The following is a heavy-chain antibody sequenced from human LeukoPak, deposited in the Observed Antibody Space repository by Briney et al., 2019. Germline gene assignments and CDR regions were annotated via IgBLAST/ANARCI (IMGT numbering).Heavy chain of an antibody. CDR3: AXXXXVRLGELSHFDY. J-gene: IGHJ4*02. D-gene: IGHD3-16*02. V-gene: IGHV1-18*01. CDR1: GYIFTNYA. Sequence: ASVKVSCKASGYIFTNYAISWVRQAPGQGLEWMGWISTYNGNTKNAQKLQGRVTMTTDTSTSTAYMELRTLRSDDTAVYYCAXXXXVRLGELSHFDYWGQGTLVTVSS. CDR2: ISTYNGNT.